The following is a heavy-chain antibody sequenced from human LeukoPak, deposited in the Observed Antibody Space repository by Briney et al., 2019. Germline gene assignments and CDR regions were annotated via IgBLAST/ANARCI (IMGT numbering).Heavy chain of an antibody. CDR3: AKGDIVVVEN. D-gene: IGHD2-15*01. CDR1: GLTFSSYA. Sequence: GGSLRLSCAASGLTFSSYAMTWVRQAPGKGLERVSTISGSGDSTYYADSVKGRFTISRDNSRNTLFLQMNSLRAEDTAVYYCAKGDIVVVENWGQGTLVTVSS. V-gene: IGHV3-23*01. J-gene: IGHJ4*02. CDR2: ISGSGDST.